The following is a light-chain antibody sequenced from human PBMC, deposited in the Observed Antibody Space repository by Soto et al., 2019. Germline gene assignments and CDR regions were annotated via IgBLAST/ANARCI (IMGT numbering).Light chain of an antibody. CDR3: QTWDTGARVV. Sequence: QSVLTQSPSASASLGASVKLTCTLSSGYSSYAIAWHQQQPEKGPRYLMKLSSDGSHSKGDGIPDRFSGSSSGAERYLTISGLQSEDEADYYCQTWDTGARVVFGGGTKLTVL. V-gene: IGLV4-69*01. CDR1: SGYSSYA. CDR2: LSSDGSH. J-gene: IGLJ2*01.